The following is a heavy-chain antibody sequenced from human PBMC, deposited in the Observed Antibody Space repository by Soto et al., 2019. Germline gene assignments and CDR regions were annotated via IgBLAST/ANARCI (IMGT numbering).Heavy chain of an antibody. CDR1: GGSVSSGSYY. J-gene: IGHJ4*02. CDR2: IYYSGST. CDR3: ARTYYDSSGYYRNFDY. V-gene: IGHV4-61*01. Sequence: SETLSLTCTVSGGSVSSGSYYWSWIRQPPGKGLEWTGYIYYSGSTNCNPSLKSRVTISVDTSKNQFSLKLSSVTAADTAVYYCARTYYDSSGYYRNFDYWGQGTLVTVSS. D-gene: IGHD3-22*01.